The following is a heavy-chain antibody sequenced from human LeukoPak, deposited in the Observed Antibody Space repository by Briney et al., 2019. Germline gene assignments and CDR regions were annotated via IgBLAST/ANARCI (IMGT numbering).Heavy chain of an antibody. CDR3: ARYTNYGDYVWFDP. CDR2: IYYSGGT. Sequence: SETLSLTCTVSGGSISSYYWGWIRQPPGKGLEWIGSIYYSGGTYYNTSLKSRVTLSVDKSKNQFSLKLSSVTAADTAVYYCARYTNYGDYVWFDPWGQGTLVTVSS. D-gene: IGHD4-17*01. V-gene: IGHV4-39*07. CDR1: GGSISSYY. J-gene: IGHJ5*02.